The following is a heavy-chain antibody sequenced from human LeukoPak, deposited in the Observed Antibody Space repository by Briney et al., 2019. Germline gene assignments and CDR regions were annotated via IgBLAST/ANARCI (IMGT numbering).Heavy chain of an antibody. CDR2: INHSGST. CDR1: GGSFSGYY. J-gene: IGHJ4*02. CDR3: ASGYSGYNG. V-gene: IGHV4-34*01. Sequence: SETLSLTCAVYGGSFSGYYWSWIRQPPGKGLEWIGEINHSGSTNYNPSLKSRVTISVDTSKNQFSLKLSSVTAADTAVYYCASGYSGYNGWGQGTLVTVSS. D-gene: IGHD5-12*01.